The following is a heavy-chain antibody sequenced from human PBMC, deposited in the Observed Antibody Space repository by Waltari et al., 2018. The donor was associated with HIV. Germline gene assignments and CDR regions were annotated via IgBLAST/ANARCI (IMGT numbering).Heavy chain of an antibody. CDR1: GFTFGDYA. CDR2: IRSKAYGGTT. J-gene: IGHJ4*02. CDR3: TSRYFDWLLKPSPDY. V-gene: IGHV3-49*03. D-gene: IGHD3-9*01. Sequence: EVQLVESGGGLVQPGRSLRLSCTASGFTFGDYAMSWFRQAPGKGLEWVGFIRSKAYGGTTEYAASVKGRFTISRDDSKSIAYLQMNSLKTEDTAVYYCTSRYFDWLLKPSPDYWGQGTLVTVSS.